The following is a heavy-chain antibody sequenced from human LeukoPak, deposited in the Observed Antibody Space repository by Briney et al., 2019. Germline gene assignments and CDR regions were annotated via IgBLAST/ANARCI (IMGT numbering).Heavy chain of an antibody. J-gene: IGHJ4*02. CDR3: ASAYSSSRYDY. CDR1: GFAFSGDA. D-gene: IGHD6-13*01. CDR2: IHSGVST. Sequence: PGGSLRLSCAASGFAFSGDAMSWGRQAPGKGLGWVSVIHSGVSTYYADSVKGLFTISRDHSQNTLYLQMNSLRAEDPAVYYCASAYSSSRYDYWGQGPLVTVSS. V-gene: IGHV3-53*01.